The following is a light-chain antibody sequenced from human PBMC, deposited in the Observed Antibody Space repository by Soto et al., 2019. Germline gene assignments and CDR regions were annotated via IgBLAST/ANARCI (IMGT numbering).Light chain of an antibody. CDR3: QQYNTYWT. V-gene: IGKV1-5*01. CDR1: QTVNAW. Sequence: DIQMTQSPSTLPASLGDRVTITCRASQTVNAWLAWYQHKPGKAPKPLIYDASSLESGVPARFSGSGSGTDFTLTISSLQPDDFATYYCQQYNTYWTFGQGTKVDI. J-gene: IGKJ1*01. CDR2: DAS.